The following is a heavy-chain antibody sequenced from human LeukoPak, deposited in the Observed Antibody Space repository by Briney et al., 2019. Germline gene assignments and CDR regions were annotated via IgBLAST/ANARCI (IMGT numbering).Heavy chain of an antibody. V-gene: IGHV1-2*02. D-gene: IGHD6-13*01. Sequence: ASVKVSCKASGYTFTSYYMHWVRQAPGQGLEWMGWINPNSGGTNYAQKFQGRVTMTRDTSISTAYMELSSLRSEDTAVYYCARGEQQLSYYYYYMDVWGKGTTVTVSS. CDR3: ARGEQQLSYYYYYMDV. CDR1: GYTFTSYY. J-gene: IGHJ6*03. CDR2: INPNSGGT.